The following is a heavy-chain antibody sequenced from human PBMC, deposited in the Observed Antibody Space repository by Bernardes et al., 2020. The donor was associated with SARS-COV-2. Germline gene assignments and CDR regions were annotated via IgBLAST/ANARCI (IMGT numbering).Heavy chain of an antibody. CDR2: ISGSGGST. V-gene: IGHV3-23*01. D-gene: IGHD3-3*01. CDR3: AKFFLEVTIFGVVTYYFDY. Sequence: GGSLRLSCAASGFTFSSYAMSWVRQAPGKGLEWVSAISGSGGSTYYADSVKGRFTISRDNSKNTLYLQMNSLRAEDTAVYYCAKFFLEVTIFGVVTYYFDYWGQGTLVTVSS. J-gene: IGHJ4*02. CDR1: GFTFSSYA.